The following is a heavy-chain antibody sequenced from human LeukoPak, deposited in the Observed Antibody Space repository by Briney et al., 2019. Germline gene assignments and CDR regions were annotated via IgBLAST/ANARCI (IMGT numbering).Heavy chain of an antibody. Sequence: ASVKVSCKASGYTFTSYDINWVRQATGQGLEWMGWMNPNSGNTGYAQKFQGRVTMTRNTSISTAYMELSSLRSEDTAVYYCARQSGDDFWSGYYTSLDYWGQGTLVTVSS. CDR3: ARQSGDDFWSGYYTSLDY. CDR1: GYTFTSYD. D-gene: IGHD3-3*01. CDR2: MNPNSGNT. J-gene: IGHJ4*02. V-gene: IGHV1-8*01.